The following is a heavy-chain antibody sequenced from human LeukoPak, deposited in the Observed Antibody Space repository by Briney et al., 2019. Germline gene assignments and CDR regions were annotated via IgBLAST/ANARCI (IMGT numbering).Heavy chain of an antibody. D-gene: IGHD5-24*01. V-gene: IGHV3-23*01. J-gene: IGHJ4*02. CDR3: AKSWVINVELPRGGFDY. CDR2: ISGSGGST. CDR1: GFTFSSYA. Sequence: QTGGSLRLSCAASGFTFSSYAMSWVRQAPGKGLEWVSAISGSGGSTYYADSVKGRFTISRDNSKNTLYLQMNSLRAEDTAVYYCAKSWVINVELPRGGFDYWGQGTLVTVSS.